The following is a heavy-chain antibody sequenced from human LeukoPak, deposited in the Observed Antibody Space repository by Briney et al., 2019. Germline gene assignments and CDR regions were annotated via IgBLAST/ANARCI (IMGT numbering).Heavy chain of an antibody. CDR2: IYYSGST. V-gene: IGHV4-39*01. D-gene: IGHD3-22*01. CDR1: GGPISSTSYY. J-gene: IGHJ4*02. Sequence: SETLSLTCTVSGGPISSTSYYWGWIRQPPGKGLEWTGSIYYSGSTYYNPSLKSRVTISVDTSKNQFSLKLSSVTAADTAVYYCARPSSAGRYYFDYWGQGTLVTVSS. CDR3: ARPSSAGRYYFDY.